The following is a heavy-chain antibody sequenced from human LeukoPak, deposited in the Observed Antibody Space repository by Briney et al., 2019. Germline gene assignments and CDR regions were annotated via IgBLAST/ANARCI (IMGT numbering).Heavy chain of an antibody. CDR2: IYYSGSS. Sequence: SETLSLTCTVSGGSISSSSYYWGWIRQPPGKGLEWIGSIYYSGSSYYNPSPKSRVIISVDTSKNQFSLKLSSVTAADTAVYYCARHVGSGSYFDYWGQGTLVTVSS. CDR3: ARHVGSGSYFDY. V-gene: IGHV4-39*01. D-gene: IGHD3-22*01. CDR1: GGSISSSSYY. J-gene: IGHJ4*02.